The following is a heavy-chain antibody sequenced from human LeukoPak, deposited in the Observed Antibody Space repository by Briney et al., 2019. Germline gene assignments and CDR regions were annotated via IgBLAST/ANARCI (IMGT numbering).Heavy chain of an antibody. J-gene: IGHJ6*02. CDR1: GFTFSSYA. CDR2: ISGSGGST. D-gene: IGHD6-19*01. CDR3: AKDLRYSSGWYYYYYGMDV. V-gene: IGHV3-23*01. Sequence: PGGSLRLSCAASGFTFSSYAMSWVRQAPGEGLEWVSAISGSGGSTYYADSVKGRFTISRDNSKNTLYLQMNSLRAEDTAVYYCAKDLRYSSGWYYYYYGMDVWGQGTTVTVSS.